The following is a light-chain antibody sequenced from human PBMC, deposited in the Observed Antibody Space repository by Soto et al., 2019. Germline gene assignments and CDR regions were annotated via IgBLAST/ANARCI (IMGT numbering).Light chain of an antibody. Sequence: ETVLTQSPGTLSLSPGERATLSCRASQSVGSNYLAWYQQKPGQAPRLLIYGASSRATGIPDRFSGSGSGTDFTLSISRLEPADFAVYYCQHYGWTSWTFGQGTKVEIK. CDR1: QSVGSNY. V-gene: IGKV3-20*01. CDR3: QHYGWTSWT. J-gene: IGKJ1*01. CDR2: GAS.